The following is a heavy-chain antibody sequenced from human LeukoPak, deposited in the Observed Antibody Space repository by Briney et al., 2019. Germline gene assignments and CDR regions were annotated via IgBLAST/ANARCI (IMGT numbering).Heavy chain of an antibody. D-gene: IGHD6-19*01. CDR3: ARQAWQWLGPFDY. CDR2: IYYSGST. CDR1: GGSISSYY. V-gene: IGHV4-59*01. Sequence: SETLSLTCTASGGSISSYYWSWIRQPPGKGLEWIGYIYYSGSTNYNPSLKSRVTISVDTSKNQFSLKLSSVTAADTAVYYCARQAWQWLGPFDYWGQGTLVTVSS. J-gene: IGHJ4*02.